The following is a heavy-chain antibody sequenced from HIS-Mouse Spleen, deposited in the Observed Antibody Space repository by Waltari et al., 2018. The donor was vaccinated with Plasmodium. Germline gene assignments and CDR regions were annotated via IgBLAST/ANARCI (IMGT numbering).Heavy chain of an antibody. CDR3: ARLRRANWGMADAFDI. J-gene: IGHJ3*02. V-gene: IGHV3-7*01. Sequence: EVQLVESGGGLVQPGGSLRLSCAASGFPFSSYWMGWVRQAPGKGLEWVANIKQDGSEKYYVDAVKGRFTISRDNAKNSLYLQMNSLRAEDTAVYYCARLRRANWGMADAFDIWGQGTMVTVSS. CDR1: GFPFSSYW. CDR2: IKQDGSEK. D-gene: IGHD7-27*01.